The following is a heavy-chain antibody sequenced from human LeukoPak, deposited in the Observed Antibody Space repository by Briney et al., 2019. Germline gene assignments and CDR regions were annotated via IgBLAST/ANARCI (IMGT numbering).Heavy chain of an antibody. D-gene: IGHD4-17*01. J-gene: IGHJ4*02. CDR2: ISGSGSPT. CDR3: TRDYGDYAY. Sequence: GGSLRLSXAASGFIFSSYEMNWVRQSPGKGPEWLSYISGSGSPTYYADSVKGRFTISRDNAKNSLYLQMNSLRAEDTAIYYCTRDYGDYAYWGQRTLVTVSS. CDR1: GFIFSSYE. V-gene: IGHV3-48*03.